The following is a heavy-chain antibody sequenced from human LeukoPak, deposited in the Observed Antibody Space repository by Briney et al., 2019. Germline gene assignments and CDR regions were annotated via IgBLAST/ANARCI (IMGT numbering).Heavy chain of an antibody. CDR1: GFTFSSYG. D-gene: IGHD3-10*01. V-gene: IGHV3-23*01. CDR3: ARAMARVTEAFDY. Sequence: GGTLRLSCAASGFTFSSYGMNWVRQAPGKGLEWVSGISGSGGRTYYADSVKGRFTISRDNSENTLYLQMNSLRAEDTAVYYCARAMARVTEAFDYWGQGTLVSVSS. J-gene: IGHJ4*02. CDR2: ISGSGGRT.